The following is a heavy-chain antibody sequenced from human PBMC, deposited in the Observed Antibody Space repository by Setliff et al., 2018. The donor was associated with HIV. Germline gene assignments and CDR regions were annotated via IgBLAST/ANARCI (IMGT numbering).Heavy chain of an antibody. V-gene: IGHV4-39*01. CDR2: VYYSGDI. CDR1: GVSFSTNMYY. J-gene: IGHJ6*02. D-gene: IGHD2-15*01. Sequence: PSATLSLTCSVSGVSFSTNMYYWGWIRQPPGKGLEWVGSVYYSGDIFYNPSLRSRVTISLDSSKNQLSLRLKSVTAADTAVYFCARRAESTTTWFSSWYSYDMDVWGQGTTVTVSS. CDR3: ARRAESTTTWFSSWYSYDMDV.